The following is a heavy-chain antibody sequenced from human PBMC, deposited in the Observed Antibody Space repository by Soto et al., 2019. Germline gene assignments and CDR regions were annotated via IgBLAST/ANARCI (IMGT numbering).Heavy chain of an antibody. Sequence: EVQLMESGGGLVQPGDSLRLSCAVSGFTVSGIYMTWVRRAPGKGLEWVSVIDSGGGTYYADSVRGRFTISRDNSKNSLYLQMISLRAEDTAVNYCARDTFGGAYDFCCGGLGTLVTGSS. CDR2: IDSGGGT. J-gene: IGHJ4*02. D-gene: IGHD3-3*01. CDR1: GFTVSGIY. V-gene: IGHV3-66*01. CDR3: ARDTFGGAYDFCC.